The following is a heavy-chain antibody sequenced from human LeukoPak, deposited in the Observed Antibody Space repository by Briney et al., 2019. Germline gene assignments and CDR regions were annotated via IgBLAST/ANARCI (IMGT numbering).Heavy chain of an antibody. D-gene: IGHD3-16*02. CDR3: ASFISSIGGVFVRHFDH. CDR1: GGSISSSSYY. J-gene: IGHJ4*02. CDR2: IYYSGST. V-gene: IGHV4-39*07. Sequence: SETLSLTCTVSGGSISSSSYYWGWIRQPPGKGLEWIGSIYYSGSTYYNPSLKSRVTISVDTSKNQFSLKLSSVTAADTAVYYCASFISSIGGVFVRHFDHWGQGTLVAVSS.